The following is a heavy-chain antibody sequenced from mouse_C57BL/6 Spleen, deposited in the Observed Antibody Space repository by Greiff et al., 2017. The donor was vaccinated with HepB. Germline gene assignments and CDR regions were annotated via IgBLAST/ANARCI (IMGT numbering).Heavy chain of an antibody. CDR3: VRDWHYGNFLEFAY. Sequence: EVQLVESGGGLVQPKGSLKLSCAASGFTFNTYAMHWVRQAPGKGLEWVARIRSKSSNYATYYADSVKDRFTISRDDSQRMLYLQMNNLKTEDTAMYYCVRDWHYGNFLEFAYWGQGTLVTVSA. J-gene: IGHJ3*01. CDR1: GFTFNTYA. D-gene: IGHD2-1*01. CDR2: IRSKSSNYAT. V-gene: IGHV10-3*01.